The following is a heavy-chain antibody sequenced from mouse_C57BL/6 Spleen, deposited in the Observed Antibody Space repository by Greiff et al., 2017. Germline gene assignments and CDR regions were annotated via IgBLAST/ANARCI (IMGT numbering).Heavy chain of an antibody. Sequence: VQLQQPGAELVKPGASVKLSCKASGYTFTSYLMHWVKQRPGRGLEWIGRIDPNSGGTKYNEKFKSKATLTVDKHSSTAYMQLSSLTSEDSAVYYCARDSLGLPYAMDYWGQGTSVTVSS. D-gene: IGHD2-2*01. CDR2: IDPNSGGT. CDR1: GYTFTSYL. J-gene: IGHJ4*01. V-gene: IGHV1-72*01. CDR3: ARDSLGLPYAMDY.